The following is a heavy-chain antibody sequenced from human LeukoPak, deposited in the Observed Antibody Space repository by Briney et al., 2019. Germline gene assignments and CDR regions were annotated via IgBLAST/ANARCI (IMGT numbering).Heavy chain of an antibody. V-gene: IGHV1-2*02. CDR2: INPNSGAT. CDR3: ASWDYYDSSGYGLDY. CDR1: GYTFTGYY. J-gene: IGHJ4*02. Sequence: ASVKVSCKASGYTFTGYYMHWVRPAPGQGLEWMGWINPNSGATNYAQKFQGRVTMTRDTSISTAYMELSRLRSDDTAVYYCASWDYYDSSGYGLDYWGQGTLVTVSS. D-gene: IGHD3-22*01.